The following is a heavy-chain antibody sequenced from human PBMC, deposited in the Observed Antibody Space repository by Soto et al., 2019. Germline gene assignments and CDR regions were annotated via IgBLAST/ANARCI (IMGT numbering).Heavy chain of an antibody. CDR3: ARRLFLDV. Sequence: QMQLVESGGNLVKPGGSLRLSCSGSGFSFGDYYMNWIRKAPGKGLECVSYISSGGNTISYSDSVKGRFTISRDNAKKSVYLEMDSLTPEDTALYYCARRLFLDVWGQGTLVTVSS. D-gene: IGHD2-21*01. CDR1: GFSFGDYY. V-gene: IGHV3-11*01. J-gene: IGHJ4*02. CDR2: ISSGGNTI.